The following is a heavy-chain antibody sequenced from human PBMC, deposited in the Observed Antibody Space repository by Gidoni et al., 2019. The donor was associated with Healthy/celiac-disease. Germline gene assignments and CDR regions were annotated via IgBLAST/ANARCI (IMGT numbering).Heavy chain of an antibody. J-gene: IGHJ4*02. Sequence: EVQLVESGGGLVQPGGSLKLSCAASGFTFSGSAMHWVRQASGKGLEWVGRIRSKANSYATAYAASVKGRFTISRDDSKNTAYLQMNSLKTEDTAVYYCTTPDGSFDYWGQGTLVTVSS. CDR1: GFTFSGSA. CDR2: IRSKANSYAT. D-gene: IGHD2-15*01. CDR3: TTPDGSFDY. V-gene: IGHV3-73*02.